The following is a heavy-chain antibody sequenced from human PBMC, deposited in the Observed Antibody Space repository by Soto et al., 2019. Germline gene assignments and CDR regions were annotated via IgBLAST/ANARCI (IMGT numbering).Heavy chain of an antibody. D-gene: IGHD3-10*01. Sequence: EVQLVESGGGLLQPGGSLRLSCEASGFTFSSHWMHWVRQTPGKGLLWVSRVNFDGTTTNYADSVKGRLTISRDNAKNTVYLQMNSLRAEDTAVYYCARGGSGTYKLDNWGQGTLVTVSA. CDR3: ARGGSGTYKLDN. J-gene: IGHJ4*02. CDR2: VNFDGTTT. CDR1: GFTFSSHW. V-gene: IGHV3-74*01.